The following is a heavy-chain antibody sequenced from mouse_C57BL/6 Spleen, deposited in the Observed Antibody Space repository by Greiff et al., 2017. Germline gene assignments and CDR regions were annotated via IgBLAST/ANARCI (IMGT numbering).Heavy chain of an antibody. CDR3: ARDLGPRYYFDY. CDR1: GYTFTDYY. V-gene: IGHV1-26*01. Sequence: EVQLQQSGPELVKPGASVKISCKASGYTFTDYYMNWVKQSHGKSLEWIGDINPNNGGTSYNQKFKGKATLTVDKSSSTAYMELRSLTSEDSAVYYCARDLGPRYYFDYWGQGTTLTVSS. D-gene: IGHD4-1*01. CDR2: INPNNGGT. J-gene: IGHJ2*01.